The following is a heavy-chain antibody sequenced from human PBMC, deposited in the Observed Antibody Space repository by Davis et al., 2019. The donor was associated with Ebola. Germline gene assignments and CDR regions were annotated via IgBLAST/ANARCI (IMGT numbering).Heavy chain of an antibody. V-gene: IGHV3-21*01. D-gene: IGHD3-16*01. J-gene: IGHJ4*02. CDR1: GFTFSSYS. Sequence: GGSLRLSCAASGFTFSSYSMNWVRQAPGKGLEWVSSISSSSSYIYYADSVKGRFTISRDNAKNSLYLQMNSLRAEDTAVYYCARVGLRRHGGLFDYWGQGTLVTVSS. CDR2: ISSSSSYI. CDR3: ARVGLRRHGGLFDY.